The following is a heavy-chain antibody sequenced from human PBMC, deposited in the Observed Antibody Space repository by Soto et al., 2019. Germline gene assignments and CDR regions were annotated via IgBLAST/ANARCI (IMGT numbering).Heavy chain of an antibody. D-gene: IGHD4-17*01. V-gene: IGHV3-33*01. Sequence: QVQLEESGGGVVQPGRSLRLSCEASGFTFNTYSMHWVRQPPAKGLECLAAIWYDGTQKYYADSVKGRFIISRDNSKKTLYLEMNSLRAEDTAVYYCARAGGTTVTGLWHFDSWGQGTLVTVSS. CDR3: ARAGGTTVTGLWHFDS. J-gene: IGHJ4*02. CDR2: IWYDGTQK. CDR1: GFTFNTYS.